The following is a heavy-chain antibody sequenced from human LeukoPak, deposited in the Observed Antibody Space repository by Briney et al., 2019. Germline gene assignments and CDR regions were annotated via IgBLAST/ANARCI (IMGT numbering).Heavy chain of an antibody. CDR3: AKDFSPNPLDIVVVVAAPTFDP. Sequence: GGSLRLSCAASGFTFSSYAMSWVRQAPGKGLEGVSAISGSGGSTYYADSVKGRFTISRDNSKNSMYLQMNRLRAEDTAVYYCAKDFSPNPLDIVVVVAAPTFDPWGQGTLVTVSS. CDR1: GFTFSSYA. V-gene: IGHV3-23*01. CDR2: ISGSGGST. D-gene: IGHD2-15*01. J-gene: IGHJ5*02.